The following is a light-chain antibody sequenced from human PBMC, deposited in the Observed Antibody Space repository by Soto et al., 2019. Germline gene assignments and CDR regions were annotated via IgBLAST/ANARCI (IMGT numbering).Light chain of an antibody. J-gene: IGKJ2*01. CDR3: QQSDSYPYT. Sequence: DIQMTQSPSSLSVSVGDRVTITCRASQSITNYLNWYQQKPGKAPKLLVYAASSLQSGVPSRFSGNGSGTEFTLPISSLQPEDFATYYCQQSDSYPYTFGQGTKLEIK. CDR1: QSITNY. CDR2: AAS. V-gene: IGKV1-39*01.